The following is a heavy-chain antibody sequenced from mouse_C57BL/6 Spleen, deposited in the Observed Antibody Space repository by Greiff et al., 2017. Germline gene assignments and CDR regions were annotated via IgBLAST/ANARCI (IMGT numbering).Heavy chain of an antibody. Sequence: VQLQQSGPGLVKPSQSLSLTCSVTGYSITSGYYWNWIRQFPGNKLEWMGYISYDGSNNYNPSLKNRISITRDTSKNQFFLKLNSVTTEDTATYYCARYYFYWYFDVWGTGTTVTVSS. CDR3: ARYYFYWYFDV. V-gene: IGHV3-6*01. J-gene: IGHJ1*03. D-gene: IGHD1-1*01. CDR1: GYSITSGYY. CDR2: ISYDGSN.